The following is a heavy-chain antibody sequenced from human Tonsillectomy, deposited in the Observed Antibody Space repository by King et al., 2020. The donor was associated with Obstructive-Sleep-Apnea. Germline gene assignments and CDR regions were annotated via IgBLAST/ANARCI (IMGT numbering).Heavy chain of an antibody. CDR3: ARAPLYCGGDCHHLDF. V-gene: IGHV1-2*02. D-gene: IGHD2-21*02. J-gene: IGHJ4*02. CDR2: INPNNGGK. Sequence: VQLVESGAEVKKPGASVKVSCKASGYTFTGYYMHWVRQAPGQGLEWMGWINPNNGGKHYAQKVQGRVTLSTDTSIGTAYMELSRLTSDDTAVYYCARAPLYCGGDCHHLDFWGQGTLVTVSS. CDR1: GYTFTGYY.